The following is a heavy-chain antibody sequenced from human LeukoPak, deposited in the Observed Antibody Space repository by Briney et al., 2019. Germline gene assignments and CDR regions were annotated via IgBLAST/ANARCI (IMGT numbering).Heavy chain of an antibody. CDR2: ISWNSGSI. J-gene: IGHJ4*02. D-gene: IGHD6-19*01. CDR1: GFTFDDYA. Sequence: PGGSLRLSCAASGFTFDDYAMHWVRQAPGKGLEGVSGISWNSGSIGYADSVKGRFTISRDNAKNSLYLQMNSLRAEDTALYYCAKSQGSGWYLLADYWGQGTLVTVSS. CDR3: AKSQGSGWYLLADY. V-gene: IGHV3-9*01.